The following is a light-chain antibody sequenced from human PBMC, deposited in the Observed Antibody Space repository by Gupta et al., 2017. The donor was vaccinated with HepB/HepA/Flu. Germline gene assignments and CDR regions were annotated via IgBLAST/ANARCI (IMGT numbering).Light chain of an antibody. CDR1: QSVSSY. J-gene: IGKJ3*01. CDR2: DAT. CDR3: QQYSNWPLT. Sequence: EIVLTQSPVTLSLSPGERATLSCRASQSVSSYLAWYQQKPGQAPRLLIYDATNRATGIPARFSGSGSGTDFTLTISSLEPEDFAVYYCQQYSNWPLTFGPGTKVDIK. V-gene: IGKV3-11*01.